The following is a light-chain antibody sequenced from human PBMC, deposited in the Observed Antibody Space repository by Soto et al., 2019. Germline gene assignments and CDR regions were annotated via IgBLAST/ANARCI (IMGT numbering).Light chain of an antibody. CDR2: AAS. V-gene: IGKV1-39*01. CDR3: QQTYGTPPT. J-gene: IGKJ4*01. Sequence: DIQMTQAPSSLSASVGDRVTITCRASQSISTHLIWYQQKEGKGPKLLIRAASSLQSGVPSRFSGSGSETDFSLTISSLQPDDFATYHCQQTYGTPPTFGGGT. CDR1: QSISTH.